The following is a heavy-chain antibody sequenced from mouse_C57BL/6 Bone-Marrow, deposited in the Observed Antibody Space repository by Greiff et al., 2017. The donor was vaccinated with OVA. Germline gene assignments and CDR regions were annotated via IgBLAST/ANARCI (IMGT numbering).Heavy chain of an antibody. J-gene: IGHJ4*01. Sequence: EVQLQQSGPELVKPGASVKMSCKASGYTFTDYNMHWVQQSHGKSLEWIGYINPNNGGTSYNQKFKGKATLTVNKSSSTAYMELRSLTSEDSAVYYCARDYDYDGFYAMDYWGQGTSVTVSS. D-gene: IGHD2-4*01. CDR2: INPNNGGT. V-gene: IGHV1-22*01. CDR1: GYTFTDYN. CDR3: ARDYDYDGFYAMDY.